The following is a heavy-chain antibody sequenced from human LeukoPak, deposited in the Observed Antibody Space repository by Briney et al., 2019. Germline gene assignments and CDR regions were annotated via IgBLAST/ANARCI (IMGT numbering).Heavy chain of an antibody. CDR2: ISSSGSTI. J-gene: IGHJ4*02. D-gene: IGHD3-22*01. V-gene: IGHV3-11*01. CDR1: GFTFSDYY. Sequence: GGSLGLSCAASGFTFSDYYMSWIRQAPGKGLEWVSYISSSGSTIYYADSVKGRFTISRDNAKNSLYLQMNSLRAEDTAVYYCARAHGYYYDSSGYQGYWGQGTLVTVSS. CDR3: ARAHGYYYDSSGYQGY.